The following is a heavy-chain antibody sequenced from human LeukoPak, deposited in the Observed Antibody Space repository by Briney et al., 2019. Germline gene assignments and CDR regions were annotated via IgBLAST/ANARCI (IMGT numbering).Heavy chain of an antibody. J-gene: IGHJ4*02. CDR2: IIPIFGTA. V-gene: IGHV1-69*06. D-gene: IGHD6-25*01. Sequence: GASVKVSCKASGYTYTDYYMHWVRQAPGQGLEWMGGIIPIFGTANYAQKFQGRVTITADKSTSTAYMELSSLRSEDTAVYYCATHRDSSEDYWGQGTLVTVSS. CDR3: ATHRDSSEDY. CDR1: GYTYTDYY.